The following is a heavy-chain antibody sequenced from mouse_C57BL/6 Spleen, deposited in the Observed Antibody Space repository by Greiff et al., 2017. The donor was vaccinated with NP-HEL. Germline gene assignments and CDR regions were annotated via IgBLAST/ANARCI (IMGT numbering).Heavy chain of an antibody. Sequence: QVQLQQSGPELVKPGASVQLSCKASGYTFTSYDINWVKQRPGQGLEWIGWIYPRDGSTKYNEKFKGKATLTVDTSSSTAYMELHSLTSEDSAVYFCARGNYYGSSYGWYFDVWGTGTTVTVSS. CDR2: IYPRDGST. CDR1: GYTFTSYD. V-gene: IGHV1-85*01. J-gene: IGHJ1*03. D-gene: IGHD1-1*01. CDR3: ARGNYYGSSYGWYFDV.